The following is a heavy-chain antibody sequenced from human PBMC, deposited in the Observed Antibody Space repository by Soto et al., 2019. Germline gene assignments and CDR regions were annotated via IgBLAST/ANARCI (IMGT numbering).Heavy chain of an antibody. CDR1: GGSFSGYY. CDR2: INHKGST. CDR3: ARTSLFDP. J-gene: IGHJ5*02. Sequence: QVQLQQWGAGLLKPSETLSLTCAVYGGSFSGYYWSWIRQSPGKGLEWIGEINHKGSTKYNPSHKSRVTMSVDTSKNQFSLKLRSVTAADTAVYYGARTSLFDPWGQGTLVTVCS. V-gene: IGHV4-34*01.